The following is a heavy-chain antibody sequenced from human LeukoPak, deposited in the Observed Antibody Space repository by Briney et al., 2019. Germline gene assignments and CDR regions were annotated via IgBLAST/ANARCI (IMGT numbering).Heavy chain of an antibody. J-gene: IGHJ4*02. Sequence: GGSLRLSCAASKFTFSHYGMHWVHQAPGKGLEWVAVVFNDGSNQYYADSVKGRFTVSRDNSQNMLYLQMNSLRPEDTAVYYCAKDAERGFDYSNSLQKWGQGTLVTASP. D-gene: IGHD4-11*01. CDR3: AKDAERGFDYSNSLQK. CDR1: KFTFSHYG. V-gene: IGHV3-33*03. CDR2: VFNDGSNQ.